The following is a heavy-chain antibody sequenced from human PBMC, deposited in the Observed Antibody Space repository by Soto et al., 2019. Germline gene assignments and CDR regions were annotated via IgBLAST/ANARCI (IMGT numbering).Heavy chain of an antibody. CDR2: ISGSGGST. J-gene: IGHJ6*02. CDR3: AKGGLYSYGYLFYYYYGMDV. D-gene: IGHD5-18*01. Sequence: PGGSLRLSCAASGFTFSSYAMSWVRQAPGKGLEWVSAISGSGGSTYYADSVKGRFTISRDNSKNTLYLQMNSLRAEDTAVYYCAKGGLYSYGYLFYYYYGMDVWGQGTTVTVSS. V-gene: IGHV3-23*01. CDR1: GFTFSSYA.